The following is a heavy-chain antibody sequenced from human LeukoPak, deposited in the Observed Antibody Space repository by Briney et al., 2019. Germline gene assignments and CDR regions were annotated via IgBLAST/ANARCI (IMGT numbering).Heavy chain of an antibody. CDR2: ICYSGST. D-gene: IGHD4/OR15-4a*01. CDR1: GGSISSYD. Sequence: SETLSLTCTVSGGSISSYDWSWIRQPPGKGLEWIGYICYSGSTNYNPSLKSRVTISVDTSKNQFSLKLSSVTAANTAVYYSARSRRSLTHYYYYGMDVWGQGTSVTVSS. V-gene: IGHV4-59*01. J-gene: IGHJ6*02. CDR3: ARSRRSLTHYYYYGMDV.